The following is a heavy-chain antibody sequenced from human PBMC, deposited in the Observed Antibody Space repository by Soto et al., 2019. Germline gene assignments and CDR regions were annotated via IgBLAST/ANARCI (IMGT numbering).Heavy chain of an antibody. J-gene: IGHJ6*02. CDR3: ARLDYYDSSGYSYYYYYGMDV. CDR1: GGSISSSSYY. D-gene: IGHD3-22*01. CDR2: IYYSGST. V-gene: IGHV4-39*01. Sequence: SETLSLTCTVSGGSISSSSYYWGWIRQPPGKGLEWIGSIYYSGSTYYNPSLKSRVTISVDTSKNQFSLKLSSVTAADTAVYYCARLDYYDSSGYSYYYYYGMDVWGQGTTVT.